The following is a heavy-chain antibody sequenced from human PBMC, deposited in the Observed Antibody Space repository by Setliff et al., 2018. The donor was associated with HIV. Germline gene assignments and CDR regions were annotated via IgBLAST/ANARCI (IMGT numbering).Heavy chain of an antibody. V-gene: IGHV4-59*11. J-gene: IGHJ6*02. Sequence: SETLSLTCSVSGGSISSHYWSWIRQPPGKGLEWIGSIYYSGSTNYNPSLKSRVTMSVDTSKNQFSLKLSSVTAADTAVYYCARRKDCSSTSCKDYYYGMDVWGQGTTVTVSS. CDR3: ARRKDCSSTSCKDYYYGMDV. CDR2: IYYSGST. CDR1: GGSISSHY. D-gene: IGHD2-2*01.